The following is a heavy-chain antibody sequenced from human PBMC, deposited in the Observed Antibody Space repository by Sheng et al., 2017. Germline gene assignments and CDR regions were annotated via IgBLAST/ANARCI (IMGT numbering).Heavy chain of an antibody. CDR2: INPSGGST. Sequence: QVQLVQSGAEVKKPGASVKVSCKASGYTFTSYYMHWVRQAPGQGLEWMGIINPSGGSTSYAQKFQGRVTMTRDTSTSTVYMELSSLRSEDTAVYYCGFEAAGYGAGFDPWGQGTLVTVSS. V-gene: IGHV1-46*01. J-gene: IGHJ5*02. CDR1: GYTFTSYY. CDR3: GFEAAGYGAGFDP. D-gene: IGHD6-13*01.